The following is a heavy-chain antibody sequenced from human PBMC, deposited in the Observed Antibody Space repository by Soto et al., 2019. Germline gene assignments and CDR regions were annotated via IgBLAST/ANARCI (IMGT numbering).Heavy chain of an antibody. Sequence: ASVKVSCKASGYSFTSYGIGWVRQVPGQGPEWMGWISPYNGRTNYAQSVKGRVGMTTDISTNTVYLELRSLRSDDSAIYYCGRCRTDSYAMDVWGQGTTVTVSS. CDR3: GRCRTDSYAMDV. CDR2: ISPYNGRT. J-gene: IGHJ6*01. D-gene: IGHD5-18*01. V-gene: IGHV1-18*01. CDR1: GYSFTSYG.